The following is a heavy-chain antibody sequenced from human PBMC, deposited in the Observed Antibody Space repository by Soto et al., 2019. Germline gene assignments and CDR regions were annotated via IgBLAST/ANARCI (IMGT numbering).Heavy chain of an antibody. Sequence: ASVKVSCKASGYTFTGYYMHWVRQAPGQGLEWMGWINPGSGGTNYAQKFQGWVTMTRDTSVSTAYMELSSLRSEDTAVYYCARDVYCSSTSCYIPTPYFDYWGQGTLVTVSS. D-gene: IGHD2-2*01. J-gene: IGHJ4*02. CDR3: ARDVYCSSTSCYIPTPYFDY. CDR1: GYTFTGYY. CDR2: INPGSGGT. V-gene: IGHV1-2*04.